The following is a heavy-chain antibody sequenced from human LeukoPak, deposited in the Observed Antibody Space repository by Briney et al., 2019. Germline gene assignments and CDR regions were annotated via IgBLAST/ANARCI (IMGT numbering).Heavy chain of an antibody. J-gene: IGHJ4*02. CDR2: IYHSGST. D-gene: IGHD2-15*01. CDR1: GYSISSGYY. CDR3: ARVLLGSAFDY. V-gene: IGHV4-38-2*02. Sequence: SETLSLTCTVSGYSISSGYYWGWIRQPPGKGLEWIGSIYHSGSTYYNPSLKSPVTISVDTSKNQFSLKLSSVTAADTAVYYCARVLLGSAFDYWGQGTLVTVSS.